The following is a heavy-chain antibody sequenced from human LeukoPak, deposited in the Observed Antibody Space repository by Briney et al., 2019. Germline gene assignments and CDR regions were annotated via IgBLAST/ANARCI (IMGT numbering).Heavy chain of an antibody. V-gene: IGHV3-21*01. D-gene: IGHD4-17*01. J-gene: IGHJ4*02. CDR2: ISSSSSYI. CDR3: ARVSSKYGDYVEFYFDY. Sequence: PGGSLRLSCAASGFTLSSYSMNWVRQAPGKGLEWVSSISSSSSYIYYADSVKGRFAISRDNAKNSLYLQMNSLRAEDTAVYYCARVSSKYGDYVEFYFDYWGQGTLVTVSS. CDR1: GFTLSSYS.